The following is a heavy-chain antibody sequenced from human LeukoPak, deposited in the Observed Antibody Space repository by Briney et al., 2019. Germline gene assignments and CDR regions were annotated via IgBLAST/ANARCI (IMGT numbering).Heavy chain of an antibody. CDR2: IYYSGST. Sequence: SETLSLTCTVSGGSISSCYWSWIRQPPGKGLEWIGYIYYSGSTNYNPSLKSRVTISVDTSKNQFSLKLSSVTAADTAVYYCASGGTYYYDSSGYYHDAFDIWGQGTMVTVSS. CDR1: GGSISSCY. V-gene: IGHV4-59*01. J-gene: IGHJ3*02. CDR3: ASGGTYYYDSSGYYHDAFDI. D-gene: IGHD3-22*01.